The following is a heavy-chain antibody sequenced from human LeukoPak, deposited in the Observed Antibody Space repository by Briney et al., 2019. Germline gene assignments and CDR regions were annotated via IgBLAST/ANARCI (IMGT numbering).Heavy chain of an antibody. Sequence: SVKVSCKASGGTFSMYAISWVRRAPGQGLEWMGGIIPLFGTIKYAQRFQDRVTIIADESTGTVYMDATSLRSDDTAVYYCAAGCCSGARCQGFDGYYMRVWGTGTTVTVSP. J-gene: IGHJ6*04. CDR3: AAGCCSGARCQGFDGYYMRV. D-gene: IGHD2-15*01. CDR1: GGTFSMYA. V-gene: IGHV1-69*13. CDR2: IIPLFGTI.